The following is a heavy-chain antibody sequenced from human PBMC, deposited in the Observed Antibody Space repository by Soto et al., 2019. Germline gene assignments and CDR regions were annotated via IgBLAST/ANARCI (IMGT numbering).Heavy chain of an antibody. CDR1: GGSISSSSYY. Sequence: SETLSLTCTVSGGSISSSSYYWGWIRQPPGKGLEWIGSIYYSGSTYYNPSLKSRVTISVDTSKNQFSLKLSSVTAADTAVYYCARRGYCSSTSCYAPPYYMDVWGKGTTVTVSS. D-gene: IGHD2-2*01. J-gene: IGHJ6*03. CDR3: ARRGYCSSTSCYAPPYYMDV. CDR2: IYYSGST. V-gene: IGHV4-39*01.